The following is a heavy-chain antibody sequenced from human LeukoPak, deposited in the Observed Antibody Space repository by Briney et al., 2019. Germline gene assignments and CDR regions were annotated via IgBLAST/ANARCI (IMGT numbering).Heavy chain of an antibody. Sequence: GGSLRLSCAASGFTFSTFWMGWVRQVPGKGLEWVANINQGGSAQYYVDSVKGRFTISRDNAENALYLQMNSLRAEDTAEYFCARDISASGIFFDSWGQGTLVTVSS. J-gene: IGHJ4*02. CDR3: ARDISASGIFFDS. CDR1: GFTFSTFW. V-gene: IGHV3-7*01. D-gene: IGHD6-13*01. CDR2: INQGGSAQ.